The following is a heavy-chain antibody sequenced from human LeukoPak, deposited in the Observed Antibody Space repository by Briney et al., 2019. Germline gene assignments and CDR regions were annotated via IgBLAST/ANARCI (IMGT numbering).Heavy chain of an antibody. CDR3: ARGYDFWSGSPPDFDY. CDR1: GFTFSSYA. CDR2: ISYDGSNK. V-gene: IGHV3-30-3*01. Sequence: GGSLRLSCAASGFTFSSYAMHWVRQAPGKGLEWVAVISYDGSNKYYADSVKGRFTISRDNSKNTLYLQMNSLRAEDTAVYYCARGYDFWSGSPPDFDYWGQGTLVTVSS. J-gene: IGHJ4*02. D-gene: IGHD3-3*01.